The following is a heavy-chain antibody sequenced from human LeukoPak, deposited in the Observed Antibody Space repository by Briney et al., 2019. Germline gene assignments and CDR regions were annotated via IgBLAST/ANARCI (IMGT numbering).Heavy chain of an antibody. V-gene: IGHV4-61*05. Sequence: SETLSLTCTVSGGSISSSSYYWGWIRQPPGKGLEWIGYIYYSGSTNYNPSLKSRVTISVDTSKNQFSLKLSSVTAADTAVYYCARGDYYDSSGYYHPVKSLYFHYWGQGTLVTVSS. CDR2: IYYSGST. CDR3: ARGDYYDSSGYYHPVKSLYFHY. CDR1: GGSISSSSYY. D-gene: IGHD3-22*01. J-gene: IGHJ4*02.